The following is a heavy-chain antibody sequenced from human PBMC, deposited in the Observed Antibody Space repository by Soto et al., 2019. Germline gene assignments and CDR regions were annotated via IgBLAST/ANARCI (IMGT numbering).Heavy chain of an antibody. CDR1: GFTFDDYA. CDR3: AKDHPMTPDAFDI. J-gene: IGHJ3*02. CDR2: ISWNSGSI. V-gene: IGHV3-9*01. Sequence: GGSLRLSCAASGFTFDDYAMHWVRQAPGKGLEWVSGISWNSGSIGYADSVKGRFTISRDNAKNSLYLQMNSLRAEDTALYYCAKDHPMTPDAFDIWGQGTMVTVSS.